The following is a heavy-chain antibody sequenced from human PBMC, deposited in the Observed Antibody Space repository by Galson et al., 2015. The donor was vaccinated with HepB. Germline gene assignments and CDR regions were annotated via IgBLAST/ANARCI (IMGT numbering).Heavy chain of an antibody. CDR2: ISYDGSNK. Sequence: SLRLSCAASGFTFSSYGMHWVRQAPGKGLEWVAVISYDGSNKYYADSVKGRFTISRDNSKNTLYLQMYSLRAEDTAVYYCVKTYYDSSGYYAPLGYWGQGTLVTVSS. V-gene: IGHV3-30*18. J-gene: IGHJ4*02. CDR1: GFTFSSYG. CDR3: VKTYYDSSGYYAPLGY. D-gene: IGHD3-22*01.